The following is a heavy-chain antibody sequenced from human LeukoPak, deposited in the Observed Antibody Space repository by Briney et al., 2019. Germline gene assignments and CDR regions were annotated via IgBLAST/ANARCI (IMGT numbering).Heavy chain of an antibody. CDR3: ATPSSGYSPDAFDI. CDR2: IYYSGST. V-gene: IGHV4-59*01. D-gene: IGHD3-22*01. Sequence: SETLSLTCTVSGGSISSYYWSWIRQPPGKGLEWIGYIYYSGSTNYNPSLKSRVTISVDTSKNQFSLKLSSVTAADTAVYYCATPSSGYSPDAFDIWGQGTMVTVSS. CDR1: GGSISSYY. J-gene: IGHJ3*02.